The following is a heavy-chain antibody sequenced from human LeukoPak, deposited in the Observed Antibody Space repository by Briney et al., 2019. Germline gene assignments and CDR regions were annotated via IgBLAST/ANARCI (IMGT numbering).Heavy chain of an antibody. J-gene: IGHJ1*01. V-gene: IGHV3-21*01. CDR1: GFRFSDYD. Sequence: PGGSLRLSCSASGFRFSDYDMNWVRQAPGKGLEWVSAISGRSSHVYYGESVKGRFTISRDNAKNSLYLQLDSLGVEDTAVYYCGRAFPPLRTSSAGDLWGEGTLVTVSS. CDR2: ISGRSSHV. D-gene: IGHD3-16*01. CDR3: GRAFPPLRTSSAGDL.